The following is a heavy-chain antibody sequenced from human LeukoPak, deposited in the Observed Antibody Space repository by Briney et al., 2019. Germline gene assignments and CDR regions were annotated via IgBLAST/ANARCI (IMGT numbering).Heavy chain of an antibody. Sequence: GASVKVSSTASGYTFTSYDINWGRQAPGQGLEWMGWMNTNSGNTGYAQKFQGRVTMTRNTSISTAYMELSSLRSEDTAVYYCAREGNWNDAFDIWGQGTMVTVSS. V-gene: IGHV1-8*01. CDR2: MNTNSGNT. J-gene: IGHJ3*02. D-gene: IGHD1-20*01. CDR3: AREGNWNDAFDI. CDR1: GYTFTSYD.